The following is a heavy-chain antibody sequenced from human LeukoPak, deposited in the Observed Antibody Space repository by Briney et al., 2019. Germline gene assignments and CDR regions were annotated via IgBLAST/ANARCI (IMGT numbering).Heavy chain of an antibody. CDR1: GGSISSGGYY. Sequence: KSSQTLSLTCTVSGGSISSGGYYWNWIRQHPGKVLEWIGYIYYGGSTYYNPSLKSRLTISVDASKNQVSLKLSSVTAGDTAVYYCARSHCGSTGCPPDYWGQGTLVTVSS. D-gene: IGHD2-2*01. CDR3: ARSHCGSTGCPPDY. V-gene: IGHV4-31*03. CDR2: IYYGGST. J-gene: IGHJ4*02.